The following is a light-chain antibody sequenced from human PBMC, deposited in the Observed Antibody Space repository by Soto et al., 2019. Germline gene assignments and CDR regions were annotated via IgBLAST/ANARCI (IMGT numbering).Light chain of an antibody. CDR3: QQYGSTPRT. J-gene: IGKJ2*01. CDR1: QSVDSSY. V-gene: IGKV3-20*01. Sequence: EIVLTQSPGTLSLSPGERATLSCRASQSVDSSYLAWYQQKPGQAPRLLIYGASSRATGIPDRFSGSGSGTDFPLTISRLEPEDFAVYYCQQYGSTPRTFGQGTKLEIK. CDR2: GAS.